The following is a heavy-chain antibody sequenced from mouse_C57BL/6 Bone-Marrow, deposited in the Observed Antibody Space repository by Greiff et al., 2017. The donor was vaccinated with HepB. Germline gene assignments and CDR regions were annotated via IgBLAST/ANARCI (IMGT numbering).Heavy chain of an antibody. Sequence: EVQLQQSGPELVKPGASVKISCKASGYSFTDYTINWVKQSYGKSLEWIGEINPNYGTTSYNQKFKGKATLTVDQSSSTAYMQLNSLTSEDSAVYYGVRVANDIDYWGQGTTLTVSS. D-gene: IGHD1-1*02. CDR1: GYSFTDYT. CDR2: INPNYGTT. V-gene: IGHV1-39*01. J-gene: IGHJ2*01. CDR3: VRVANDIDY.